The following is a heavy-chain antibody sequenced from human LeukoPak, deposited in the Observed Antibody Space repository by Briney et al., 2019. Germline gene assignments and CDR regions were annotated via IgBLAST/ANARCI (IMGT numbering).Heavy chain of an antibody. CDR1: GLSLSSCA. V-gene: IGHV3-30*04. D-gene: IGHD3-3*01. J-gene: IGHJ6*03. CDR2: ISHDERIK. CDR3: AKDQDWSGPNYHYFYYMDV. Sequence: GGSLRLSCAASGLSLSSCAIHWVRQAPGKGLEWVAIISHDERIKYYAGSVKGRFTISRDNSKNTVYLQMNSLRPEDTAVYFCAKDQDWSGPNYHYFYYMDVWGIGTTVTVSS.